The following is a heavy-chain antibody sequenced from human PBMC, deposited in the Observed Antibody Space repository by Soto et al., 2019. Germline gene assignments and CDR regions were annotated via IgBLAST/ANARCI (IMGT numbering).Heavy chain of an antibody. V-gene: IGHV4-30-4*01. CDR2: IYYSGST. CDR3: AGSLYCSGGSCYSESWFDP. J-gene: IGHJ5*02. D-gene: IGHD2-15*01. Sequence: QVQLQESGPGLVKPSQTLSLTCTVSGGSISSGDYYWSWIRQPPGKVLEWIGYIYYSGSTYYNPSLKSRVTISVDTSKNQFSLKLSSVTAADTAVYYCAGSLYCSGGSCYSESWFDPWGQGTLVTVSS. CDR1: GGSISSGDYY.